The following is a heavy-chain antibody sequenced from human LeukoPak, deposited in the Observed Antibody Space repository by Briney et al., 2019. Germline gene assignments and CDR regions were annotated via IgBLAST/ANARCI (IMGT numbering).Heavy chain of an antibody. CDR2: ISYDGSNK. V-gene: IGHV3-30*04. D-gene: IGHD2-2*01. Sequence: PGGSLRLSCAASGFDFTNYAMYWVRQAPGKGLEWVAFISYDGSNKYYADSVKGRFTIPRDKPKHTLYLQIHYLTIEDTAVYYCARVGYQTQYNYFDYWGQGTLVTVSS. CDR1: GFDFTNYA. J-gene: IGHJ4*02. CDR3: ARVGYQTQYNYFDY.